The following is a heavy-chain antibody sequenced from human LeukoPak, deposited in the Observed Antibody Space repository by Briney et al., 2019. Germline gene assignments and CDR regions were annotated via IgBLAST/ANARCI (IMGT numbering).Heavy chain of an antibody. V-gene: IGHV3-33*03. CDR1: GFTFSNG. Sequence: PGGSLRLSCAASGFTFSNGIHWVRQAPGKGLEWMAVIGSDGRNKFYADSVTGRFSVSRDNSKNTLYLQMNSLRAEDTAVYYCAKDRVAVLVDYWGQGTLVTVSS. J-gene: IGHJ4*02. CDR3: AKDRVAVLVDY. CDR2: IGSDGRNK. D-gene: IGHD2-2*01.